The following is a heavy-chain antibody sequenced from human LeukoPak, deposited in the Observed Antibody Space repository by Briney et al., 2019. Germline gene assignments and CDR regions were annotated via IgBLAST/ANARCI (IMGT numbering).Heavy chain of an antibody. Sequence: SETLSLTCTVSGGSISSSSYYWGWIRQPPGKGLEWIGSIYYSGSTYYNPSLKSRVTISVDTSKNQFSLKLSSVTAADTAVYYCARHEGGYTWYLGLWGRGALVTVSS. CDR3: ARHEGGYTWYLGL. V-gene: IGHV4-39*01. J-gene: IGHJ2*01. CDR1: GGSISSSSYY. D-gene: IGHD5-12*01. CDR2: IYYSGST.